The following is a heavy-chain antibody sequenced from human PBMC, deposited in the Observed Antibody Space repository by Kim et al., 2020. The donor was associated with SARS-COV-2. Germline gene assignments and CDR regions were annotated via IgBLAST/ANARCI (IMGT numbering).Heavy chain of an antibody. V-gene: IGHV3-30*04. CDR1: GFTFSGYT. CDR2: ISYDGGNK. CDR3: APDGPRYGSGSYFDY. Sequence: GGSLRLSCAGSGFTFSGYTMHWVRQAPGKGLEWVAFISYDGGNKYYVDSVKGRFTISRDNSKNTLYLQMNSLRAEDTAVYYCAPDGPRYGSGSYFDYWGQGTLVTVSS. D-gene: IGHD3-10*01. J-gene: IGHJ4*02.